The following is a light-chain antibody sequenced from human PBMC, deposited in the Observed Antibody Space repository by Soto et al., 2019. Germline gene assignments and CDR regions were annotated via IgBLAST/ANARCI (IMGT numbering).Light chain of an antibody. CDR3: PQNYITPLT. CDR2: AAA. J-gene: IGKJ4*01. Sequence: DVQLTHSQSPLSASVGDRVSISCRASRAITNHLNWYQQKPGKAPILLVYAAATLETAVPSRFIGSGSGTHFTLTIDNLQPEDVATYFGPQNYITPLTVGGGTKVDI. V-gene: IGKV1-39*01. CDR1: RAITNH.